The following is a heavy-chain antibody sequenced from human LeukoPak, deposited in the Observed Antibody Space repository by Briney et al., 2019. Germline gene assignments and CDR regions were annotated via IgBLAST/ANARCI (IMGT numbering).Heavy chain of an antibody. CDR3: AKDRKALSSYFDC. CDR2: ISGSGGST. Sequence: GGSLRLSCVASGFTFSRDWMSWVRQAPGKGLEWVSAISGSGGSTYYADSVKGRFTISRDTSRNMLYLQMSGLRAEDTAVYYCAKDRKALSSYFDCWGQGTLVTVSS. V-gene: IGHV3-23*01. CDR1: GFTFSRDW. J-gene: IGHJ4*02.